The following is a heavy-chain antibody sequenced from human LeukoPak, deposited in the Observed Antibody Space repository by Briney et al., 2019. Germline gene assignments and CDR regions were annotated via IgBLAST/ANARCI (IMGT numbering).Heavy chain of an antibody. V-gene: IGHV4-59*01. CDR3: ARGEEYSYYFDY. CDR2: IYYSGST. Sequence: PSETLSLTCTVSGGSISSYYWSWIRQPPGKGLEWIGYIYYSGSTNYNPSLKSRVTISVDTSKNQFSLKLSSVTAADTAVYYCARGEEYSYYFDYWGQGTLVTVSS. CDR1: GGSISSYY. J-gene: IGHJ4*02. D-gene: IGHD5-18*01.